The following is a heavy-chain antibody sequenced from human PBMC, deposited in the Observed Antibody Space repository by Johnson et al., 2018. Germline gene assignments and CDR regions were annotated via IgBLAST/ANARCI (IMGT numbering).Heavy chain of an antibody. J-gene: IGHJ6*02. CDR1: GFTFGDYV. CDR3: TRDFIAVVVSAHPYMDV. Sequence: VQLVQSGGGLVKPGRSLRLSCTASGFTFGDYVMSWFRQAPGKGLEWVGFIRSKTYGATPEYAASVKGRFNISRDDSKNIAYLQINRLKTEDTAVYYCTRDFIAVVVSAHPYMDVWGQGTTVTVS. CDR2: IRSKTYGATP. D-gene: IGHD2-2*01. V-gene: IGHV3-49*05.